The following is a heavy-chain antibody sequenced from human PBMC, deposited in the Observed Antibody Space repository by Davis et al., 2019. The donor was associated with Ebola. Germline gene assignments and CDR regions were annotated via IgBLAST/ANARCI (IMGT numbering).Heavy chain of an antibody. CDR1: GFTFSTYW. J-gene: IGHJ4*02. CDR2: TNEDGTTT. CDR3: ARDRCGMDDY. Sequence: PGGSLRLSCAASGFTFSTYWMHWVRQVPGKGLVWVSRTNEDGTTTNYADSVRGRFTISRDNAKNTLYLQRNSLRAEDTAIYYCARDRCGMDDYWGPGTLVTVSS. V-gene: IGHV3-74*01. D-gene: IGHD2-21*01.